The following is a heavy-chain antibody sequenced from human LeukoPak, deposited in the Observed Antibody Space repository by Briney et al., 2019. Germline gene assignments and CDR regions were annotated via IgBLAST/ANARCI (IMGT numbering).Heavy chain of an antibody. CDR2: ISSSGSTI. V-gene: IGHV3-48*03. CDR1: GFTFSSYE. J-gene: IGHJ3*02. Sequence: GGSLRLSCAASGFTFSSYEMNWVRQAPGKGLEWVSYISSSGSTIYYADSVKGRFTISRDNVKNSLYLQMNSLRAEDTAVYYCAREGIVGAHDAFDIWGQGTMVTVSS. CDR3: AREGIVGAHDAFDI. D-gene: IGHD1-26*01.